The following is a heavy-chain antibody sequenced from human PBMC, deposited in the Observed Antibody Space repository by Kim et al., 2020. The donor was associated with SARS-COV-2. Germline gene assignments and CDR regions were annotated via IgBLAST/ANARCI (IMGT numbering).Heavy chain of an antibody. J-gene: IGHJ3*02. CDR3: ARDPARFGILEGAFDI. Sequence: SETLSLTCTVSGGSISSGGYYWSWIRQHPGKGLEWIGYIYYSGSTYYNPSLKSRVTISVDTSKNQFSLKLSSVTAADTAVYYCARDPARFGILEGAFDIWGQGTMVTVSS. V-gene: IGHV4-31*03. CDR1: GGSISSGGYY. CDR2: IYYSGST. D-gene: IGHD3-10*01.